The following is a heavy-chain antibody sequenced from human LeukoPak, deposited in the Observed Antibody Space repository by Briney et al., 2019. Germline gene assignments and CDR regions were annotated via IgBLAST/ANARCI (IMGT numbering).Heavy chain of an antibody. V-gene: IGHV4-34*01. CDR3: ARGPPVTTRYYYYYMDV. Sequence: PGGSLRLSCAASGFTFSSYGMSWIRQPPGKGLEWIGEINHSGSTNYNPSLKSRVTISVDTSKNQFSLKLSSVTAADTAVYYCARGPPVTTRYYYYYMDVWGKGTTVTVSS. D-gene: IGHD4-17*01. CDR2: INHSGST. J-gene: IGHJ6*03. CDR1: GFTFSSYG.